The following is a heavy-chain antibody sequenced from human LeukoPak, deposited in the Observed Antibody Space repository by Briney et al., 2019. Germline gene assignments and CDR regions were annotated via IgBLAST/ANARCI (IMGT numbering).Heavy chain of an antibody. CDR3: ARATSNWNYFDY. J-gene: IGHJ4*03. D-gene: IGHD1-20*01. CDR1: GGSFSDYY. CDR2: INQSGST. Sequence: SETLSLTCAVHGGSFSDYYWTWIRQPPGKGLEWIGEINQSGSTNCIPSLESRVTISVDTSKNQFSLKLNSVTAADTAVYYCARATSNWNYFDYWGQGTTVTVSS. V-gene: IGHV4-34*01.